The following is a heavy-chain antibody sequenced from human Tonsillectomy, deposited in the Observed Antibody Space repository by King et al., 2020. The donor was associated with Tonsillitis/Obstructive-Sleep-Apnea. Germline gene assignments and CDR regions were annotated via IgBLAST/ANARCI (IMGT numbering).Heavy chain of an antibody. J-gene: IGHJ4*02. CDR1: GYSFTSYW. CDR3: ARRDMLTGYYIPPHIDS. D-gene: IGHD3-9*01. Sequence: VQLVQSGAEVKKPGESLRISCKGSGYSFTSYWISWVRQMPGKGLEWMGRIDPSDSYTNYSPSFQGHVPISADKSISTTYLQWSSLKASDTAMYYFARRDMLTGYYIPPHIDSWGQGTLVTVSS. CDR2: IDPSDSYT. V-gene: IGHV5-10-1*01.